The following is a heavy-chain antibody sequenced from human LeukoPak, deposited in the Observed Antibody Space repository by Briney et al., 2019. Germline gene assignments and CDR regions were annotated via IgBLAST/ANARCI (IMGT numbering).Heavy chain of an antibody. V-gene: IGHV1-18*01. CDR3: ARGRLVGATWRYDAFDI. CDR1: GYTFTSYG. CDR2: ISAYNGNT. Sequence: ASVKVSCKASGYTFTSYGISWVRQAPGQGLEWMGWISAYNGNTNYAQKLQGRVTMTTDTSTSTAYMELRSLRSDDTAVYYCARGRLVGATWRYDAFDIWGQGTMVTVSS. D-gene: IGHD1-26*01. J-gene: IGHJ3*02.